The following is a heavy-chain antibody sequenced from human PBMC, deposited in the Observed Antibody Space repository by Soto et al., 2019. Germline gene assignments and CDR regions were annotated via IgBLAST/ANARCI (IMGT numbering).Heavy chain of an antibody. CDR1: GFSLSTSGVG. CDR3: AHLIIRGAGFDY. Sequence: QITLKESGPTLVKPTQTLTLTCTISGFSLSTSGVGVGWIRQPPGEALEWLALTYWDDDKRYSPSLKSRLTITKATSKTQVVLTMTNMDPVDTAPYYCAHLIIRGAGFDYWGQGTLVTVSS. V-gene: IGHV2-5*02. D-gene: IGHD3-10*01. CDR2: TYWDDDK. J-gene: IGHJ4*02.